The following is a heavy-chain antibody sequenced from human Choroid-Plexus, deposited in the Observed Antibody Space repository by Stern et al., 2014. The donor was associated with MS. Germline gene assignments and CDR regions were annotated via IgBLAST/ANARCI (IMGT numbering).Heavy chain of an antibody. CDR2: VKEDGSEK. CDR3: ARVYTTIYAIVTHRGSGMHV. V-gene: IGHV3-7*03. D-gene: IGHD2/OR15-2a*01. Sequence: VQLVQSGGGLVKPGGSLTISCTAAGVTFGNYWMTWVWLGPGKGLEWVANVKEDGSEKNYVASFNGPFPISRDNATNSFYLQLSSLRVDDTALYSCARVYTTIYAIVTHRGSGMHVWGQGTTVIVSS. J-gene: IGHJ6*02. CDR1: GVTFGNYW.